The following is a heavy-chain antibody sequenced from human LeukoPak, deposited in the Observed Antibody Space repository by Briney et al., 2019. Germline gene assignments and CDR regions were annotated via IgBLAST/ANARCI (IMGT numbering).Heavy chain of an antibody. D-gene: IGHD3-10*01. CDR2: INTNTGNP. CDR3: ARDFDGSGSSHNAFDI. V-gene: IGHV7-4-1*02. Sequence: ASVKVSCKASGYTFTSYAMNWVRQAPGQGLEWMGWINTNTGNPAYAQGFTGRFVFSLDTSVSTAYLQISSLKAEDTAVYYCARDFDGSGSSHNAFDIWGQGTMVTVSS. CDR1: GYTFTSYA. J-gene: IGHJ3*02.